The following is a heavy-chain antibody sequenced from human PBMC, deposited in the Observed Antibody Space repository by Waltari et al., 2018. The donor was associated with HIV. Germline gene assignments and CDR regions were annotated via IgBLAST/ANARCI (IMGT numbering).Heavy chain of an antibody. CDR1: GFTVSSNY. D-gene: IGHD6-13*01. Sequence: EVQLVESGGGLVQPVGSLRLSCAASGFTVSSNYMSWVRQAPGKGLEWVSVIYSGGSTYYADSVKGRFTISRDNSKNTLYLQMNSLRAEDTAVYYCARGIIAAAGNWFDPWGQGTLVTVSS. V-gene: IGHV3-66*02. CDR2: IYSGGST. J-gene: IGHJ5*02. CDR3: ARGIIAAAGNWFDP.